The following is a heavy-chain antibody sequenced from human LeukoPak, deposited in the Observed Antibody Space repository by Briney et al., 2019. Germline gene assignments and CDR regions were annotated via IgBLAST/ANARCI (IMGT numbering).Heavy chain of an antibody. CDR2: ISGSGDRT. CDR1: GITFSSYA. J-gene: IGHJ4*02. CDR3: AKDSGYHFLDY. Sequence: GGSLRLSCAASGITFSSYAMIWVSQAPGKGLEWVSAISGSGDRTYHADSVKGRLTTSRDNSKNTLYLQMSSLRAEDTAVYYCAKDSGYHFLDYWGQGTPVTVSS. D-gene: IGHD3-22*01. V-gene: IGHV3-23*01.